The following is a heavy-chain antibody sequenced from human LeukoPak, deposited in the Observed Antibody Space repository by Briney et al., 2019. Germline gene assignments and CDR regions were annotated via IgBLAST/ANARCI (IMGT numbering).Heavy chain of an antibody. CDR2: IKQDGSEK. CDR3: ASSHRGDYFDY. V-gene: IGHV3-7*01. J-gene: IGHJ4*02. D-gene: IGHD1-14*01. CDR1: GFTFSSYW. Sequence: GGSLRLSCAASGFTFSSYWMSWVRQAPGKGLEWVANIKQDGSEKYYVDSVKGRFTISRDNAKNSLYLQMNSLRAEDTAVYYCASSHRGDYFDYWGQGTLVTVSS.